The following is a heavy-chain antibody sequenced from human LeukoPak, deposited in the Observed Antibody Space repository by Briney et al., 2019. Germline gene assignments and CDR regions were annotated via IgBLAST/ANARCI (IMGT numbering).Heavy chain of an antibody. J-gene: IGHJ6*03. Sequence: ASVKVSCKASGGTFSSYAISWVRRAPGQGLEWMGGIIPIFGTANYAQKFQGRVTITTDESTSTAYMELSSLRSEDTAVYYCARGAGSIFGVVIGSTAGDYMDVWGKGTTVTVSS. CDR3: ARGAGSIFGVVIGSTAGDYMDV. D-gene: IGHD3-3*01. CDR2: IIPIFGTA. V-gene: IGHV1-69*05. CDR1: GGTFSSYA.